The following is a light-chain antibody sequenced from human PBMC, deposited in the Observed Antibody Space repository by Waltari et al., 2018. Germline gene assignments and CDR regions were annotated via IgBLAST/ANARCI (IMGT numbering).Light chain of an antibody. CDR3: AAWDDILSGRV. V-gene: IGLV1-47*01. Sequence: QSVLTQPPSASGTPGQRVTISCSGSSSNIGSNSVYWYQQLPGTAPTLLIYRNNQRPSGVPARFSGSKSCTSASLAISGLRSEDEADYYCAAWDDILSGRVFGGGTKLTVL. CDR2: RNN. CDR1: SSNIGSNS. J-gene: IGLJ3*02.